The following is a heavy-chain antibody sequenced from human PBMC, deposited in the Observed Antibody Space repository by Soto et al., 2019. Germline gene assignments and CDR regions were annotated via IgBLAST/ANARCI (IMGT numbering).Heavy chain of an antibody. J-gene: IGHJ3*02. V-gene: IGHV3-30*18. Sequence: LRLSCAASGFTFSSYGMHWVRQAPGKGLEWVAVISYDGSNKYYADSVKGRFTISRDNSKNTLYLQMNSLRAEDTAVYYCTKEKSVMYSGYDAFDIWGRGTMVTVSS. CDR2: ISYDGSNK. CDR1: GFTFSSYG. CDR3: TKEKSVMYSGYDAFDI. D-gene: IGHD5-12*01.